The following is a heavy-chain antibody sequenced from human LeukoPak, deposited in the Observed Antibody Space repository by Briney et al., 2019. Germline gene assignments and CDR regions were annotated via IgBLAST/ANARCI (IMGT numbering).Heavy chain of an antibody. Sequence: ASVKVSCKASGYTFTSYDINWVRQATGQGLEWMGWMNPNSGNTGYAQKFQGRVTMTRNTSISTAYMELSSLRSEDTAVYYCARGPYSSSWDSEQDWYFDLWGRGTLVTVSS. J-gene: IGHJ2*01. V-gene: IGHV1-8*01. D-gene: IGHD6-13*01. CDR2: MNPNSGNT. CDR1: GYTFTSYD. CDR3: ARGPYSSSWDSEQDWYFDL.